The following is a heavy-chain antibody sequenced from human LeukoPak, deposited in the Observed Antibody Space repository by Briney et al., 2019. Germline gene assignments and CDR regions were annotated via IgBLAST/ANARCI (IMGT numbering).Heavy chain of an antibody. Sequence: SETLSLTCAVYGESFSGFYWSWIRQPPGKGLEWIGQTNHSGSANYNPSLKSRVTLSVEMTKNQVSLRLTSVTAADTAVYYCARLRLRRYYHDAMDVWGQGTTVTVSS. V-gene: IGHV4-34*01. CDR3: ARLRLRRYYHDAMDV. CDR1: GESFSGFY. D-gene: IGHD3-16*01. J-gene: IGHJ6*02. CDR2: TNHSGSA.